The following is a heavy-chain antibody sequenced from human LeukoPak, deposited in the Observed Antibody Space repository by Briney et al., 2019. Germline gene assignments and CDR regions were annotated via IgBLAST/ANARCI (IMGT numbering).Heavy chain of an antibody. Sequence: GESLKISCKGSGYSINNYWIGWVRQMPGKGLEWMGIIYPADSDIRYSPSFQGQVTISADKSISTAYLQWSSLKASDTAMYYCARRQKSSGRAVAGTQSFDYWGQGTLVTVSS. CDR1: GYSINNYW. V-gene: IGHV5-51*01. CDR2: IYPADSDI. CDR3: ARRQKSSGRAVAGTQSFDY. D-gene: IGHD6-19*01. J-gene: IGHJ4*02.